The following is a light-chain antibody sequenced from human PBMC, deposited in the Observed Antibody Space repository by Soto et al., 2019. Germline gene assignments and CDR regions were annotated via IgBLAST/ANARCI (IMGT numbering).Light chain of an antibody. CDR2: VAS. J-gene: IGKJ4*01. V-gene: IGKV3-15*01. CDR1: QSVSSN. CDR3: QQYNVWPLT. Sequence: EILMTQSPATLSVSPGERATLSCRASQSVSSNLAWYQQKPGQTPKLLIYVASTRATGIPARFSGSGSGTEFTLTISSLQSEDVAVYYCQQYNVWPLTFGGGTKVEFK.